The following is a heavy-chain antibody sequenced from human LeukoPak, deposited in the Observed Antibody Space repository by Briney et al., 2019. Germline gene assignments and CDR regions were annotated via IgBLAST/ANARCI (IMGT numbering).Heavy chain of an antibody. Sequence: ASVKVSCKTSNYTFSNYGITWVRQAPGQGLEWMGWIGAYSGNSEFAQKFQGRITMTTDASLGTAYMELTNLTSDDTAVYFCARDSSAFYGSEYFQHWGQGTLVTVSS. D-gene: IGHD6-19*01. CDR2: IGAYSGNS. V-gene: IGHV1-18*01. CDR1: NYTFSNYG. J-gene: IGHJ1*01. CDR3: ARDSSAFYGSEYFQH.